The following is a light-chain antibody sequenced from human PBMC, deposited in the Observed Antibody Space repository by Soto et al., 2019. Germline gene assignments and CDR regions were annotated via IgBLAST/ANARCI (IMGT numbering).Light chain of an antibody. Sequence: TQSPSTLSASIEDRDTITCRASQSISSYLAWYQQKPGQAPRLLIYDASNRATGIPARFSGSGSGTDFTLTISSLEPEDFAVYYCQKRSNWPPITFGQGTRLEIK. CDR1: QSISSY. J-gene: IGKJ5*01. CDR2: DAS. V-gene: IGKV3-11*01. CDR3: QKRSNWPPIT.